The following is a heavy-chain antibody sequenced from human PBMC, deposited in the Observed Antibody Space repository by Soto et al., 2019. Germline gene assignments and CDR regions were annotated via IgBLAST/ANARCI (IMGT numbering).Heavy chain of an antibody. V-gene: IGHV3-48*02. J-gene: IGHJ5*02. CDR1: GFTFSSYS. D-gene: IGHD6-19*01. CDR3: ARDLPVAGTNWFDP. Sequence: GGSLRLSCAASGFTFSSYSMNWVRQAPGKGLEWVSYISSSSTIYYADSVKGRFTISRDNAKNSLYLQMNSLRDEDTAVYYCARDLPVAGTNWFDPWGQGTLVTVSS. CDR2: ISSSSTI.